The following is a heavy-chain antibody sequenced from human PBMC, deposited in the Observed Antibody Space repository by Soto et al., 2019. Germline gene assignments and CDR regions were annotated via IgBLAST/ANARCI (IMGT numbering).Heavy chain of an antibody. J-gene: IGHJ6*02. CDR3: ARAYSGRLPRRADYYVAMDV. D-gene: IGHD2-15*01. CDR2: IGAADDP. V-gene: IGHV3-13*05. Sequence: EVQLVESGGGVVQPGESLRLSCAASGFTFSAYDMHWVRQTTGKGLEWVSAIGAADDPYYLGSVKGRFTISRENAKNSLYLQMNSLRAEDTAVYYCARAYSGRLPRRADYYVAMDVWGQGTTVTVSS. CDR1: GFTFSAYD.